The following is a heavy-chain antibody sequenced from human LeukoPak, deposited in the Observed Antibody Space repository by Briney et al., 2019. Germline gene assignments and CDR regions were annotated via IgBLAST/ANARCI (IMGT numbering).Heavy chain of an antibody. CDR2: IGTAGDP. CDR3: ARSKRTGRGATLDAFDI. D-gene: IGHD3-10*01. J-gene: IGHJ3*02. V-gene: IGHV3-13*05. Sequence: GGSLSLSCAASGFTSSTYDMHWVRQATGKGLEWVSAIGTAGDPYYPGSVKGRFTISRENAKNSLYLQMNSLRAGDTAVYYCARSKRTGRGATLDAFDIWGQGTMVTVSS. CDR1: GFTSSTYD.